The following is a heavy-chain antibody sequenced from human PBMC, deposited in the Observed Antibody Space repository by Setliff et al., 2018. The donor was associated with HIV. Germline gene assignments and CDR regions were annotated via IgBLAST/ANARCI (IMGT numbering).Heavy chain of an antibody. CDR3: AREAEQDYDVVTETLVEGAYIQF. J-gene: IGHJ1*01. Sequence: SETLSLTCTVSGASPNSGSYFWSWVRQPAGKGLEWIGRIYTSGDTNYNPSLKSRVTISMDTSKKQFSLKLRSVTAADTAAYYCAREAEQDYDVVTETLVEGAYIQFWGQGSLVTVSS. CDR2: IYTSGDT. D-gene: IGHD3-9*01. CDR1: GASPNSGSYF. V-gene: IGHV4-61*02.